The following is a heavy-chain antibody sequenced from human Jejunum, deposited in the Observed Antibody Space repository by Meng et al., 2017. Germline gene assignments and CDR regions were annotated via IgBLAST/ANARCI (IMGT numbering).Heavy chain of an antibody. V-gene: IGHV2-5*02. CDR3: AHGGLSSGWYYPEH. Sequence: QITLRESGPTLVKPTQTLTLACTFSGFSLSTSGVGVGWIHQPPGKALEWPALIYWDDDKRSSPSLKRRLTITTDTSKNQVVLTMTNMDPVDTATYYCAHGGLSSGWYYPEHWGQGILVTVSS. CDR2: IYWDDDK. D-gene: IGHD6-19*01. CDR1: GFSLSTSGVG. J-gene: IGHJ4*02.